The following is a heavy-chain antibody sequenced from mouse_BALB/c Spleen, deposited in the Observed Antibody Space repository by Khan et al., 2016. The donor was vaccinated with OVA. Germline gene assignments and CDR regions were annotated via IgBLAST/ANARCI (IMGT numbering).Heavy chain of an antibody. D-gene: IGHD2-12*01. CDR2: VNPNNGDT. Sequence: EVQLQQSGPDLVKPGASVKLSCKASGYSFTVYYMTWVKQSHGKSPEWIGRVNPNNGDTNYNQNFKGKAILTVDKSSNTAYMELRSLTSEDSAVFYCARGYEFFPYWGQGTLVTVSA. CDR3: ARGYEFFPY. V-gene: IGHV1-26*01. CDR1: GYSFTVYY. J-gene: IGHJ3*01.